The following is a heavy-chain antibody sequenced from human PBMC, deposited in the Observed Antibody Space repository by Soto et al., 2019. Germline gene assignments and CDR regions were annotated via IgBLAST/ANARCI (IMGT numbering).Heavy chain of an antibody. V-gene: IGHV1-3*01. CDR3: ERGGVGVTGYGMDV. CDR1: GYTFTNYA. J-gene: IGHJ6*02. Sequence: QVQLVQSGAEVKKPGASVKVSCKSSGYTFTNYAIYWVRQAPGQRPEWMGWITAGKGDTEYSQKFQDRVAFSRDTSATTANMVLSRLRSDDTGVYYCERGGVGVTGYGMDVWGQGTTVIVS. D-gene: IGHD1-20*01. CDR2: ITAGKGDT.